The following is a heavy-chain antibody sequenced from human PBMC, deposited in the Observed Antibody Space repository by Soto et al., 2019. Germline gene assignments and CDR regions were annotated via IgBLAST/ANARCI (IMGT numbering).Heavy chain of an antibody. CDR3: ARGHTSGWYYFDY. CDR1: GFTVSSND. CDR2: IYSGGNT. D-gene: IGHD6-19*01. Sequence: EVQLVESGGGLVQPGGSLTLSCAASGFTVSSNDMSWVRQAPGKGLEWVSLIYSGGNTYYADSVKGRFTISRDNSKNTLYLQMNSLRAEDTAMYYCARGHTSGWYYFDYWGQGTLVTVSS. V-gene: IGHV3-66*01. J-gene: IGHJ4*02.